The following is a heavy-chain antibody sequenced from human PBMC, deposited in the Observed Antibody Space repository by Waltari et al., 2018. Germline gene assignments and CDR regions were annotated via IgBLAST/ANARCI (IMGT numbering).Heavy chain of an antibody. CDR3: ARVVGAAGLDI. CDR1: GYLFTSYA. Sequence: QVQLVQSGAEVKKPGASVKVYCKASGYLFTSYAMHWVRQAPGQRLEWMGWINAGNGNTKYSQKFQGRVTMTRDTSASTADMELSSLRSEDTAVYYCARVVGAAGLDIWGQGTMVTVSS. CDR2: INAGNGNT. V-gene: IGHV1-3*01. J-gene: IGHJ3*02. D-gene: IGHD2-15*01.